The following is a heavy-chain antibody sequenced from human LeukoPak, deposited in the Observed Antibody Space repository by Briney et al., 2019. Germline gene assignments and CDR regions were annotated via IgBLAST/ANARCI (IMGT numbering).Heavy chain of an antibody. CDR1: GFTFSSYW. J-gene: IGHJ4*02. CDR3: ARDLSGVAGYTYGRGIGY. V-gene: IGHV3-7*01. CDR2: IKKDGSEK. Sequence: GGSLRLSCAASGFTFSSYWMSWVRQAPGKGLEWVANIKKDGSEKYYVDSVKGRFTISRDNAKTSLYLQMNSLRAEDTAVYYCARDLSGVAGYTYGRGIGYWGQGTLVTVSS. D-gene: IGHD5-18*01.